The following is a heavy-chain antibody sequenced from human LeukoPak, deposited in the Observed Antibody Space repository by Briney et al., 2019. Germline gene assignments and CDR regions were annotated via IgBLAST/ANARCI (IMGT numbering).Heavy chain of an antibody. CDR1: GFTFSSYW. Sequence: PGGSLRLSCAASGFTFSSYWMSWVRQAPGKGLEWVANIKQDGSEKYYVDSVKGRFTISRDNAKNSLYLQMNSLRAEDTAVYYCASPQGDYYYYGMDVWGQGTTVTVSS. V-gene: IGHV3-7*01. CDR3: ASPQGDYYYYGMDV. CDR2: IKQDGSEK. J-gene: IGHJ6*02.